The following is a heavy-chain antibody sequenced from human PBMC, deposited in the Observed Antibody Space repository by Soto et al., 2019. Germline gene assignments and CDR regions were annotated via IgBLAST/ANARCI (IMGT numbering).Heavy chain of an antibody. Sequence: ESLNISFKRSGYSFSRYSISWVRQMPGKGPQWMGKIETSNSYITYNPSFQGHVTLSVDRSISTAYLQWRSLRASDTAIYYCARPLGGASSGHYSSHYAMDIWGQGITVTV. D-gene: IGHD3-22*01. CDR1: GYSFSRYS. CDR2: IETSNSYI. CDR3: ARPLGGASSGHYSSHYAMDI. V-gene: IGHV5-10-1*01. J-gene: IGHJ6*02.